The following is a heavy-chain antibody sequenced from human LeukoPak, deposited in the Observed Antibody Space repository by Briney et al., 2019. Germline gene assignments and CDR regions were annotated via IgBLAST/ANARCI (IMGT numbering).Heavy chain of an antibody. CDR2: IYTSGST. J-gene: IGHJ5*02. CDR1: GGSINSGSYY. D-gene: IGHD3-10*01. V-gene: IGHV4-61*02. Sequence: SETLSLTCTASGGSINSGSYYYHWIRQPAGKGLEWIGRIYTSGSTIYNPSLESRVTISVDTSKNQVSLKLTSVTAADTALYYCATSRFSGGLGRFDPWGQGTLVTVSS. CDR3: ATSRFSGGLGRFDP.